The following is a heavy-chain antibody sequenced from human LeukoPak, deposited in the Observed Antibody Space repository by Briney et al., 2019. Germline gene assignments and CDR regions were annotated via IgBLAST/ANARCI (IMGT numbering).Heavy chain of an antibody. J-gene: IGHJ4*02. Sequence: SQTLSLTCVISGDSISSNSAAWNWIRQSPSRGLEWLGRTYYRSKWYYHYAVSMKSRITVNPDTSKNQFSLQLNSVTPEDTAVYYCARTRDLGPDYWGQGTLVTVSS. D-gene: IGHD1-26*01. CDR2: TYYRSKWYY. CDR1: GDSISSNSAA. V-gene: IGHV6-1*01. CDR3: ARTRDLGPDY.